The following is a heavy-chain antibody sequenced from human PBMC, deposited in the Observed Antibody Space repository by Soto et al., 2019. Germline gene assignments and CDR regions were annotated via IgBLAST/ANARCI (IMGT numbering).Heavy chain of an antibody. CDR2: IRSQPYGGTA. CDR3: IGSFPF. CDR1: GFPFGNFL. V-gene: IGHV3-49*03. D-gene: IGHD3-10*01. J-gene: IGHJ4*02. Sequence: SLRLSCTASGFPFGNFLMSWFRQAPGKGMEWVGFIRSQPYGGTAEYAASVRGRFTISRDDSKGIAYLQMNSLQTEDSGVYYCIGSFPFWGQRTLVTGSS.